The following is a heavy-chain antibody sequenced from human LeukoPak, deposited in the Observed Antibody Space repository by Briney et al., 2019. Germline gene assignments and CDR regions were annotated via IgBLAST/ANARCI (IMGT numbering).Heavy chain of an antibody. Sequence: SETLSLTCTVSGGSISSSSYYWGWIRQPPGKGLEWIGSIYYSGSTYYNPSLKSRVTISVDTSKNQFSLKLSSVTAADTAVYYCARAVGAALGWYFDYWGQGTLVTVSS. CDR2: IYYSGST. CDR1: GGSISSSSYY. CDR3: ARAVGAALGWYFDY. J-gene: IGHJ4*02. V-gene: IGHV4-39*07. D-gene: IGHD2-15*01.